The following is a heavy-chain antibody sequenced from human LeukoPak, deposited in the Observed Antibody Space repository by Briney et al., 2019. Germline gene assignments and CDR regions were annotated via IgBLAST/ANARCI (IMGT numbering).Heavy chain of an antibody. D-gene: IGHD5-18*01. CDR3: AKEYIGYSYGWGT. J-gene: IGHJ5*02. CDR2: ISYDGSNK. CDR1: GFTFSSYA. V-gene: IGHV3-30-3*01. Sequence: QPGRSLRLSCAASGFTFSSYAMHWVRQAPGKGLEWVAVISYDGSNKYYADSVKGRFTISRDNSKNTLYLQMNSLRAEDTAVYYCAKEYIGYSYGWGTWGQGTLVTVSS.